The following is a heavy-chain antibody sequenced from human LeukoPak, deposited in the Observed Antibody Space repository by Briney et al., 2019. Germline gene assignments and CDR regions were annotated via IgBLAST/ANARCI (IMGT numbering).Heavy chain of an antibody. V-gene: IGHV3-23*01. Sequence: PGGSLRLSCAASGFTFSSYGMSWVRQAPGKGLEWVSAISGSGGSTYYADSVKGRFTISRDNSKDTLYLQMNSLRAEDTAVYYCANDPYTTYDRAFYYYYYMDVWGKGTTVTFSS. CDR1: GFTFSSYG. CDR2: ISGSGGST. D-gene: IGHD3-22*01. CDR3: ANDPYTTYDRAFYYYYYMDV. J-gene: IGHJ6*03.